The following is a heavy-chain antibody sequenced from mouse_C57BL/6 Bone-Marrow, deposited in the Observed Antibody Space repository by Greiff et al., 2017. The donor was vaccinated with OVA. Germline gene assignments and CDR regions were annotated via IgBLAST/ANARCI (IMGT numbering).Heavy chain of an antibody. CDR1: GFTFSSYA. V-gene: IGHV5-4*01. J-gene: IGHJ4*01. D-gene: IGHD1-1*01. CDR2: ISDGGSYT. Sequence: EVQVVESGGGLVKPGGSLKLSCAASGFTFSSYAMSWVRQTPEKRLEWVATISDGGSYTYYPDNVKGRFTISRDNAKNNLYLQMSHLKSEDTAMYYCARDGYYGSRAMDYWGQGTSVTVSS. CDR3: ARDGYYGSRAMDY.